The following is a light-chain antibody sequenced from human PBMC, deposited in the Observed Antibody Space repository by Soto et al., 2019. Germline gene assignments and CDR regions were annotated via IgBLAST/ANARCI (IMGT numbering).Light chain of an antibody. V-gene: IGKV1-33*01. Sequence: DIQMTQSPSSLSASVGDRVTITCQASQDISNYLNWYQQKPGKAPKLLIYEASNLETGVPSRFSGSGSGTDFTFTISSLQPEDIATYYCQQYDNLPLTFCGGTKVEIK. CDR2: EAS. CDR1: QDISNY. J-gene: IGKJ4*01. CDR3: QQYDNLPLT.